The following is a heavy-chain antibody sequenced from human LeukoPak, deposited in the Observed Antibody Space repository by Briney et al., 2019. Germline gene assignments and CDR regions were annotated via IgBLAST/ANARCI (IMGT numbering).Heavy chain of an antibody. J-gene: IGHJ6*03. V-gene: IGHV4-34*01. CDR2: INHSGST. D-gene: IGHD3-3*01. CDR1: GGSFSGYY. CDR3: ARRFRPLRFLGGDYYYMDV. Sequence: SETLSLTCAVYGGSFSGYYWSWIRQPPGKGLEWIGEINHSGSTNYNPSLKSRVTISVDTSKNQFSLKLRSVAAADTAVYYCARRFRPLRFLGGDYYYMDVWGKGTTVTVSS.